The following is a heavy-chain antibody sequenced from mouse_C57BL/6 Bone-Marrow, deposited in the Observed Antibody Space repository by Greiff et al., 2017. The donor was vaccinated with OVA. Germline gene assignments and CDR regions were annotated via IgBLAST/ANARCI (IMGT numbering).Heavy chain of an antibody. CDR2: IDPSDSET. Sequence: VQLQQPGAELVRPGSSVKLSCKASGYTFTSYWMHWVKQRPIQGLEWIGNIDPSDSETHYNQKFKDKATLTVDKSSSTAYMQLSSLTSEDSAVYYCARGYYGSSWDYYAMDDWGKGTSVTAAS. CDR3: ARGYYGSSWDYYAMDD. D-gene: IGHD1-1*01. J-gene: IGHJ4*01. CDR1: GYTFTSYW. V-gene: IGHV1-52*01.